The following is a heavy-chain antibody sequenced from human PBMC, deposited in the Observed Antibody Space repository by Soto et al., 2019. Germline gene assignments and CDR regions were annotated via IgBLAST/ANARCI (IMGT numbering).Heavy chain of an antibody. D-gene: IGHD3-9*01. V-gene: IGHV3-7*01. Sequence: GGSLRLSCAASGFTFSSYWMSWVRQAPGKGLEWVANIKQDGSEKYYVDSVKGRFTISRDNAKNSLYLQMNSLRAEDTAVYYCAREYFDWLSLSTNYYYYMDVWGKGTTVTVSS. CDR3: AREYFDWLSLSTNYYYYMDV. CDR1: GFTFSSYW. CDR2: IKQDGSEK. J-gene: IGHJ6*03.